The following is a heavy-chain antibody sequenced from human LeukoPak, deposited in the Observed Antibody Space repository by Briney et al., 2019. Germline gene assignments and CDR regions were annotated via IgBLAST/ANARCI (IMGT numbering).Heavy chain of an antibody. CDR1: GYTFTCYY. Sequence: ASVKVSCKASGYTFTCYYMHWGRHTPGQGLEWMGWINPNSGGTNYAQKFQGRVTMTRDTSISTAYMELSRLRSDDTAVYYCARETGAIFGVVTNWGQGTLVTGSP. J-gene: IGHJ4*02. V-gene: IGHV1-2*02. D-gene: IGHD3-3*01. CDR3: ARETGAIFGVVTN. CDR2: INPNSGGT.